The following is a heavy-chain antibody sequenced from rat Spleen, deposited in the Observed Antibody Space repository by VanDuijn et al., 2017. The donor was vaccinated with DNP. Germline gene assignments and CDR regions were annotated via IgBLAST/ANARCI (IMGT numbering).Heavy chain of an antibody. D-gene: IGHD1-1*01. CDR2: IRYDGGGT. J-gene: IGHJ3*01. CDR1: GFTFSDYY. Sequence: EVQLVESGGGLVQPGRSLKLSCAASGFTFSDYYMAWVRQAPTKGLEWVAYIRYDGGGTYYGDSVKGRFTISRDNAKKTLYLEMNSLRSEDTATYYCAIYFYGGDNWFGYWGQGTLVTVSS. V-gene: IGHV5-20*01. CDR3: AIYFYGGDNWFGY.